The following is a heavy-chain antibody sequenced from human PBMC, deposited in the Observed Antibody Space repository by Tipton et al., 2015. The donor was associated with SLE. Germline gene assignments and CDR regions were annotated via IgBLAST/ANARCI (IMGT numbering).Heavy chain of an antibody. J-gene: IGHJ4*02. CDR1: GDSITSDYY. D-gene: IGHD5-18*01. Sequence: TYAVSGDSITSDYYWGWIRQPPGKGLEWIASINHRGSTYYNPSLKSRVTISLDTSKNQFSLKLTSVTAADTAVFYCARTLGYKYFFDHWGQGTLVPASS. CDR3: ARTLGYKYFFDH. V-gene: IGHV4-38-2*01. CDR2: INHRGST.